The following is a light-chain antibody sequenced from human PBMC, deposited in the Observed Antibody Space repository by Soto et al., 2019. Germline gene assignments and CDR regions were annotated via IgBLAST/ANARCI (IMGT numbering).Light chain of an antibody. CDR1: SGSIASNY. CDR2: EDN. V-gene: IGLV6-57*04. Sequence: NFMLTQPHSVSESPGKTVTISCTRSSGSIASNYVQWYQQRPGSAPTTVIYEDNQRPSGVPDRFSGSIDSSSNSASLTISGLKTEDEADYYCQSYDSNNHVVFGGGTKLT. J-gene: IGLJ2*01. CDR3: QSYDSNNHVV.